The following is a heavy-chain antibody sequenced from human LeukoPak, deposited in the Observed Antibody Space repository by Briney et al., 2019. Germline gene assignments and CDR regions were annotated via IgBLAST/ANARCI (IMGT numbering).Heavy chain of an antibody. V-gene: IGHV3-7*01. Sequence: GGSLRLSCAASGFTFSSYWMSWVRQAPGKGLEWVANIKQDGGEIYYVDSVKGRFTISRDNAKNSLYLQMNSLRAEDTAVYYCARGEYGSGSYHIDYWRQGTLVTVSS. J-gene: IGHJ4*02. CDR3: ARGEYGSGSYHIDY. CDR1: GFTFSSYW. D-gene: IGHD3-10*01. CDR2: IKQDGGEI.